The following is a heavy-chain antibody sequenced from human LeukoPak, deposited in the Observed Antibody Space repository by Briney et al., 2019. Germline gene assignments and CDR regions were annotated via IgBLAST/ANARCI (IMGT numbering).Heavy chain of an antibody. D-gene: IGHD3-16*01. CDR1: GFTFSSHW. Sequence: GGSLRLSCAASGFTFSSHWMNWVRQAPGKGLEWVANIKEDGSEEDYVDSVKGRFTISRDNAKNSLYLQMDSLRAEDTAVYYCARDRIGGEEYWGQGTLVTVSS. CDR2: IKEDGSEE. V-gene: IGHV3-7*01. CDR3: ARDRIGGEEY. J-gene: IGHJ4*02.